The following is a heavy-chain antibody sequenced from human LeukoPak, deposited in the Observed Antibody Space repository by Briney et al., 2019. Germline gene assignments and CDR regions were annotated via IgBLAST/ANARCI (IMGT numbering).Heavy chain of an antibody. V-gene: IGHV3-30-3*01. J-gene: IGHJ6*02. CDR3: ARDKATSYYYGMDV. CDR1: GFTFSSYA. Sequence: GGSLRLSCAASGFTFSSYAMHWVRQAPGKGLEWVAVISYDGSNKYYADSVKGRFTISRDNSKNTLYLQMNSLRAEDTAVYYCARDKATSYYYGMDVWGQGTTVTVSS. CDR2: ISYDGSNK.